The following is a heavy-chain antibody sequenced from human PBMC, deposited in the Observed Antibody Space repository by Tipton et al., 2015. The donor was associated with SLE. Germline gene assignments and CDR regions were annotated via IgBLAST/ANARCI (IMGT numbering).Heavy chain of an antibody. CDR2: IYTSGST. D-gene: IGHD5-18*01. CDR1: GGSISSGSYY. Sequence: TLSLTCTVSGGSISSGSYYWSWIRQPAGKGLEWIGRIYTSGSTNYNPSLKSRVTISVDTSKNQFSLKLGSVTAADTAVYYCARDQTHTAFDYWGQGTLVTVSS. J-gene: IGHJ4*02. CDR3: ARDQTHTAFDY. V-gene: IGHV4-61*02.